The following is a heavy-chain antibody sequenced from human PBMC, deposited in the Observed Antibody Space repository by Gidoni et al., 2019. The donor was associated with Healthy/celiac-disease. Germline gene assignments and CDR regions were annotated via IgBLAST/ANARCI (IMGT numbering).Heavy chain of an antibody. CDR1: GYTFTGYY. CDR3: ARDYYDSSGYSYFDY. CDR2: INPNSGGT. J-gene: IGHJ4*02. D-gene: IGHD3-22*01. V-gene: IGHV1-2*02. Sequence: QVQLVQSGAEVKKPGASVKVSCKASGYTFTGYYMHWVRQAPGQGREWMGWINPNSGGTNYAQKFQGRVTMTRDTSISTAYMELSRLRSDDTAVYYCARDYYDSSGYSYFDYWGQGTLVTVSS.